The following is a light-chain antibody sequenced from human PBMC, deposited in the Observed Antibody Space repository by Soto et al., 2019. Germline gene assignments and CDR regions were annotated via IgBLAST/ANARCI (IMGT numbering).Light chain of an antibody. Sequence: DIQMTQSPSSLSASVGDRVTITCRASQSSNDYVNWYQEKPGKGPKVLIYAASSLQSGVPSRFSGSGSGTDFTLTIGSLHPEDFATYYCQQSHTVPWTFGQGTKVEIK. CDR2: AAS. CDR3: QQSHTVPWT. V-gene: IGKV1-39*01. J-gene: IGKJ1*01. CDR1: QSSNDY.